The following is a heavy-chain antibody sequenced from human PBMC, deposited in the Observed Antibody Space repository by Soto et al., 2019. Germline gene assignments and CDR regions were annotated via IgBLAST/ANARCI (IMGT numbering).Heavy chain of an antibody. CDR3: ARVAMIISAGPFET. J-gene: IGHJ3*02. Sequence: ASVKVSCKASGYTFTDYYINWVRQAPGQGLEWMGWINPSSGTTNYAQMFQGRVTMTRGTSISTAYMELSRLTADDTAVYYCARVAMIISAGPFETWGQGTVVTVSS. V-gene: IGHV1-2*02. CDR1: GYTFTDYY. CDR2: INPSSGTT. D-gene: IGHD5-18*01.